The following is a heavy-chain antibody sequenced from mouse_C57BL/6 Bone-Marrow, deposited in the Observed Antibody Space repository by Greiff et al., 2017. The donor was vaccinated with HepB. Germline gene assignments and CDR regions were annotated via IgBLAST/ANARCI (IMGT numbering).Heavy chain of an antibody. V-gene: IGHV10-3*01. J-gene: IGHJ1*03. CDR1: GFTFNTYA. CDR2: IRSKSSNYAT. CDR3: VRRIHYYGSSFYWYFDV. D-gene: IGHD1-1*01. Sequence: DVHLVESGGGLVQPKGSLKLSCAASGFTFNTYAMHWVRQAPGKGLEWVARIRSKSSNYATYYADSVKDRFTISRDDSQSMLYLQMNNLKTEDTAMYYCVRRIHYYGSSFYWYFDVWGTGTTVTVSS.